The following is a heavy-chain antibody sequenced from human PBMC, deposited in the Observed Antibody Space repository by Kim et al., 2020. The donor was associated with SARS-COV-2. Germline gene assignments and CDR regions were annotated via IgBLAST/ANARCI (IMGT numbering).Heavy chain of an antibody. CDR2: IYYSGST. D-gene: IGHD2-15*01. Sequence: SETLSLTCTVSGGSISSYYWSWIRQPPGKGLEWIGYIYYSGSTNYNPSLKSRVTISVDTSKNQFSLKLSSVTAADTAVYYCARAPYCSGGSCYDYWGQGTLVTVSS. CDR3: ARAPYCSGGSCYDY. J-gene: IGHJ4*02. CDR1: GGSISSYY. V-gene: IGHV4-59*13.